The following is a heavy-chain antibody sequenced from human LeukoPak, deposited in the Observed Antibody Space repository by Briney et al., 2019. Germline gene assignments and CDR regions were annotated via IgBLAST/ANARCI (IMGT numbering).Heavy chain of an antibody. J-gene: IGHJ4*02. CDR1: GGSVSSYY. V-gene: IGHV4-59*08. D-gene: IGHD3-3*01. CDR2: IYYSGST. Sequence: SDTLSLTCTVSGGSVSSYYWNWIRQPPGKGLEWIGYIYYSGSTNYNPSLKSRVTISVDTSKNQFSLKLSSVTAADTALYYCARGYYHFDYWGQGTLVTVSS. CDR3: ARGYYHFDY.